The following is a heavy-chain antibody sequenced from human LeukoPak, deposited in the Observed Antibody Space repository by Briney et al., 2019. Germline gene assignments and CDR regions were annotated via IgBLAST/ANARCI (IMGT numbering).Heavy chain of an antibody. J-gene: IGHJ4*02. D-gene: IGHD4-23*01. Sequence: GGSLRVSCAASGFTVSSYWMNWVRQAPGKGLEWVANIKHDGSEKYYVDSVKGRFTICRDHAKNSLSLQMNSLRAEDTAVYYCARGHTTVVMGGFDYWGQGTLVTVSS. CDR2: IKHDGSEK. V-gene: IGHV3-7*05. CDR3: ARGHTTVVMGGFDY. CDR1: GFTVSSYW.